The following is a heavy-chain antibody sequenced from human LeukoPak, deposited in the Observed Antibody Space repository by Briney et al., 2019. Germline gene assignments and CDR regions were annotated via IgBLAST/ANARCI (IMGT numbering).Heavy chain of an antibody. J-gene: IGHJ5*02. D-gene: IGHD6-19*01. CDR1: GFTFSSYS. V-gene: IGHV3-21*01. CDR3: ARVVWYSSGWYGANNWFDP. CDR2: ISGSSSYI. Sequence: GGSLRLSCAASGFTFSSYSMNWVRQAPGKGLEWVSSISGSSSYIYYADSVKGRFTISRDNAKNSLYLQMNSLRAEDTAVYYCARVVWYSSGWYGANNWFDPWGQGTLVTVSS.